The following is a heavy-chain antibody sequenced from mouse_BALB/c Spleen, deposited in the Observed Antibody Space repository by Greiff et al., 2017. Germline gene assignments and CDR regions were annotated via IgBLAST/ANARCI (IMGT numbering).Heavy chain of an antibody. CDR2: ISYSGST. Sequence: EVKLVESGPGLVKPSQSLSLTCTVTGYSITSDYAWNWIRQFPGNKLEWMGYISYSGSTSYNPSLKSRISITRDTSKNQFFLQLNSVTTEDTATYYCAREGYRDGYYYAMDYWGQGTSVTVSS. V-gene: IGHV3-2*02. CDR3: AREGYRDGYYYAMDY. CDR1: GYSITSDYA. J-gene: IGHJ4*01. D-gene: IGHD2-3*01.